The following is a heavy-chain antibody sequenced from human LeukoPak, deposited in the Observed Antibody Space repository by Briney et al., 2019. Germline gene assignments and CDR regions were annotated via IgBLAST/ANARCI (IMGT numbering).Heavy chain of an antibody. J-gene: IGHJ3*01. Sequence: GGSLRLSCAASGFTLSTYEMNWVRQAPGKGLEWVAHIDSSGDSIRYADSVKGRFTLSRDNAKNSLYLQMNSRRAEDTAVYYCARPPPFDSDAFDVWGQGTMVTVSS. D-gene: IGHD3-9*01. V-gene: IGHV3-48*03. CDR3: ARPPPFDSDAFDV. CDR1: GFTLSTYE. CDR2: IDSSGDSI.